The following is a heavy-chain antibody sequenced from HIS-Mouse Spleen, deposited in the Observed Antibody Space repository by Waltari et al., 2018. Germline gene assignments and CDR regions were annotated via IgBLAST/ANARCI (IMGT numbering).Heavy chain of an antibody. J-gene: IGHJ2*01. V-gene: IGHV4-39*07. CDR3: AREIPYSSSWYDWYFDL. Sequence: QLQLQESGPGLVKPSETLSLTCTVSGGSISSSSYYSGWTRQPPGKGLEWIGSIYYSGRTYYNPSLKSRVTISVDTSKNQFSLKLSSVTAADTAVYYCAREIPYSSSWYDWYFDLWGRGTLVTVSS. CDR2: IYYSGRT. D-gene: IGHD6-13*01. CDR1: GGSISSSSYY.